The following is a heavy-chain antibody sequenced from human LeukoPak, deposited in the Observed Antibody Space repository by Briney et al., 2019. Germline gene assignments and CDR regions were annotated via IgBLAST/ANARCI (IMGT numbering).Heavy chain of an antibody. V-gene: IGHV4-34*01. J-gene: IGHJ6*02. CDR2: INHSGST. Sequence: KSSETLSLTCAVYGGSFSGCYWSWIRQPPGKGLEWVGEINHSGSTTYNPCIKSRVTISVDTSKNQFSLKLSSLTAADTAVYYCARGLGSSTSSYYHYGMDVWGQGTTVTVSS. CDR3: ARGLGSSTSSYYHYGMDV. CDR1: GGSFSGCY. D-gene: IGHD2-2*01.